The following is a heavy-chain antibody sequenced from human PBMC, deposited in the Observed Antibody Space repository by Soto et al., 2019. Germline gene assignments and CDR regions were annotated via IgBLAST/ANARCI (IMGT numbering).Heavy chain of an antibody. V-gene: IGHV1-69*13. CDR2: IIPIFGTA. CDR3: ARVPDGYNYYYYYGMDV. D-gene: IGHD5-12*01. J-gene: IGHJ6*02. CDR1: GGTFSSYA. Sequence: SVKVSCKASGGTFSSYAISWVRQAPGQGLEWMGGIIPIFGTANYAQKFQGRVTITADESTSTAYMELSSLRSEDTAVYYCARVPDGYNYYYYYGMDVWGQGTTVAVSS.